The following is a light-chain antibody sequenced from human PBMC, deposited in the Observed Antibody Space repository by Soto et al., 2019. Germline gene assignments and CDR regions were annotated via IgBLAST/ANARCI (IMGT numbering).Light chain of an antibody. CDR3: QSYDSGVTGSV. CDR1: SSNIGSNT. CDR2: SND. Sequence: QSVLTQPPSASGTPGQRVTISCSGSSSNIGSNTVNWYQQLPGTAPKLLIYSNDQRPSGVPDRFSGSRSGSSGSLAITGLQPEDEADYYCQSYDSGVTGSVFGTGTKLTVL. J-gene: IGLJ1*01. V-gene: IGLV1-44*01.